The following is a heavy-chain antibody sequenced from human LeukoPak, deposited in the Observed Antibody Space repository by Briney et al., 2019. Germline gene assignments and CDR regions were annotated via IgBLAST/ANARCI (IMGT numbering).Heavy chain of an antibody. CDR2: IYPGDSDT. CDR3: ARLLEPDFWSGYPMLRVSHYYYGMDV. D-gene: IGHD3-3*01. V-gene: IGHV5-51*01. J-gene: IGHJ6*02. CDR1: GYSFTSYW. Sequence: GESLKISCKGSGYSFTSYWIGWVRQMPGKGLEWMGSIYPGDSDTRYSPSFQGQVTISADKSISTAYLQSSSLKASDTAMYYCARLLEPDFWSGYPMLRVSHYYYGMDVWGQGTTVTVSS.